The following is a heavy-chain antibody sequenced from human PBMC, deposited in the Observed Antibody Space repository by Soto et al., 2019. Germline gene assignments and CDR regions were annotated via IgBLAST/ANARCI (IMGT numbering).Heavy chain of an antibody. D-gene: IGHD3-10*01. CDR2: IYHSGST. V-gene: IGHV4-38-2*01. J-gene: IGHJ1*01. CDR1: GDSITSIYH. CDR3: ARFSRVRGGRFSP. Sequence: SETLSLTCAVSGDSITSIYHWAWIRQPPGRGLEWVASIYHSGSTNYNPSLKSRVTISVXXXKXXXSXKXXSVXAADTAVYYCARFSRVRGGRFSPRAQRTLVTVSS.